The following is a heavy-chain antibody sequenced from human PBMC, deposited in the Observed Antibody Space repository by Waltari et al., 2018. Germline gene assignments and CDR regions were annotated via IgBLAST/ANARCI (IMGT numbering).Heavy chain of an antibody. CDR2: INHSGST. D-gene: IGHD1-26*01. CDR1: GGSFSGSY. V-gene: IGHV4-34*01. J-gene: IGHJ6*03. Sequence: QVQLQQWGAGLLKPSETLSLTCAVYGGSFSGSYWSWIRPPPGGGLEWIGEINHSGSTNYNPSLKSRVTISVDTSKNQFSLKLSSVTAADTAVYYCARAHRGARSLYYYYYMDVWGKGTTVTVSS. CDR3: ARAHRGARSLYYYYYMDV.